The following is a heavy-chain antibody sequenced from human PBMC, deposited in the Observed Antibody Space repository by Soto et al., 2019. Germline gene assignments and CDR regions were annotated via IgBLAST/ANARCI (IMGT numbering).Heavy chain of an antibody. CDR3: ARGQRFSDWFDP. D-gene: IGHD3-3*01. J-gene: IGHJ5*02. Sequence: PSETLSLTCSVSGDTISGYYWTWIRQPAGKGLEWIGRIYSNGNTKYNPSLQSRVTMSLDTSNNQFSLRLTSVTAADTAVYYCARGQRFSDWFDPWGQGTLVTVSS. V-gene: IGHV4-4*07. CDR1: GDTISGYY. CDR2: IYSNGNT.